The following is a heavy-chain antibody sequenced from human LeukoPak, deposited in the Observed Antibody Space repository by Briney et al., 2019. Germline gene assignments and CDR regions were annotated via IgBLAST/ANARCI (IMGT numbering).Heavy chain of an antibody. CDR1: GGSISSYY. J-gene: IGHJ5*02. CDR3: ARVGRWFDP. CDR2: IYYSGST. Sequence: PSETLSLTCSVSGGSISSYYWSWIRQPPGKGLEWIGYIYYSGSTNYNPSLKSRVTISVDTSKNQFSLKLSSVTAADTAVYYCARVGRWFDPWGQGTLVTVSS. V-gene: IGHV4-59*01.